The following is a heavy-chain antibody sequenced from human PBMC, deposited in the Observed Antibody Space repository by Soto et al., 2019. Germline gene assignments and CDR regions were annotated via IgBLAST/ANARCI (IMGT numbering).Heavy chain of an antibody. CDR2: IWYDGSNK. CDR1: GFTFSSYA. CDR3: ARGGFGELLSDRFAY. D-gene: IGHD3-10*01. V-gene: IGHV3-33*01. J-gene: IGHJ4*02. Sequence: QVQLVESGGGVVQPERSLRLSCAASGFTFSSYAMHWVRQAPGTGLEWVAVIWYDGSNKYYADSVKGRFTISRDNSTDTLDLHMNSLRAEDTAVYYCARGGFGELLSDRFAYWGQGTLVTVSS.